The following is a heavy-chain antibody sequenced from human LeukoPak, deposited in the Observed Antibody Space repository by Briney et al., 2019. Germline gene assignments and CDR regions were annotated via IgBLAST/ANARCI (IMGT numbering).Heavy chain of an antibody. D-gene: IGHD2-21*02. Sequence: GGSLRLSCAASGFTFNNYIMNWVRQAPGKGLEWVSSISSSSDYIYYADSVKGRFTISRDNAKNSLYLQMNSLRAEDTAVYYCASGVVVTAIFAGDIWGQGTMVTVSS. CDR3: ASGVVVTAIFAGDI. J-gene: IGHJ3*02. CDR2: ISSSSDYI. CDR1: GFTFNNYI. V-gene: IGHV3-21*01.